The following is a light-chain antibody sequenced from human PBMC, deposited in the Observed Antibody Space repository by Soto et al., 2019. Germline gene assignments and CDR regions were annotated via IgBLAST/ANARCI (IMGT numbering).Light chain of an antibody. CDR2: EVN. J-gene: IGLJ1*01. Sequence: QSVLTQPASVSGSPGQSITISCAGTSGDIGSYNLVSWYQHHPGKAPQLMIYEVNKRPSGVSDRLSGSKSGNTASLTISGLQSEDETDYYCCSYAGRSVLYVFGTGTKVTVL. CDR1: SGDIGSYNL. CDR3: CSYAGRSVLYV. V-gene: IGLV2-23*02.